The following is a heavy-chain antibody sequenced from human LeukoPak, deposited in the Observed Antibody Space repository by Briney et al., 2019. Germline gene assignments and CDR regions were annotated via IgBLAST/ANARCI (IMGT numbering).Heavy chain of an antibody. V-gene: IGHV3-30-3*01. D-gene: IGHD3-10*01. CDR2: ISYDGSNK. J-gene: IGHJ4*02. CDR3: ATLLLWFGELSEFRESYFVY. CDR1: GCTFSSYA. Sequence: GGTLSLSCAASGCTFSSYAMHWIRQAPGKGLDRVAVISYDGSNKYYAYSVKVRFTISRDNSKNTLYLQMNSLRAEDTAVYYCATLLLWFGELSEFRESYFVYWGRRTLVSVSS.